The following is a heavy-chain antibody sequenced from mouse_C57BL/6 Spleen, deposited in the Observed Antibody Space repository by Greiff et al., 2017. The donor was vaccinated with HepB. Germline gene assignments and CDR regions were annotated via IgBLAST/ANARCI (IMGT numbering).Heavy chain of an antibody. J-gene: IGHJ3*01. CDR1: GYSITSGYY. V-gene: IGHV3-6*01. D-gene: IGHD4-1*01. CDR3: ARDLLTGTAWFAY. CDR2: ISYDGSN. Sequence: VQLQQSGPGLVKPSQSLSLTCSVTGYSITSGYYWNWIRQFPGNKLEWMGYISYDGSNNYNPSLKNRISITRDTSKNQFFLKLNSVTTEDTATYYCARDLLTGTAWFAYWGQGTLVTVSA.